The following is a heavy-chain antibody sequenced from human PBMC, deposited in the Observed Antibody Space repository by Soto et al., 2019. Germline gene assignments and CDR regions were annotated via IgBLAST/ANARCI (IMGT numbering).Heavy chain of an antibody. CDR3: ARELPPDL. CDR2: IWSAGLT. J-gene: IGHJ5*02. V-gene: IGHV3-53*01. Sequence: EAQVVESGGGLIQPGGSLRLSCAASGFTVSSKYMTWVRQAPGKGLEWVSIIWSAGLTYYADSVKGRFTISRDNSKNTLYLQMNSLRAEDSALYYCARELPPDLWCQGTLVTVSS. CDR1: GFTVSSKY.